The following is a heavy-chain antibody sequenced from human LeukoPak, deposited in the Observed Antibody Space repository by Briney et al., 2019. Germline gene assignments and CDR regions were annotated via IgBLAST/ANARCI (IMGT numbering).Heavy chain of an antibody. Sequence: PSETLSLTCTVSDDSITMYYWTWIRQPPGKGLEWIGYVDHTGSTKFNPSLNGRVSISRDTSKNFFSLKLSSVTAADTAVYYCARASTSGDLWFGEFLNWFDPWGQGTLVTVSS. CDR2: VDHTGST. V-gene: IGHV4-59*01. CDR1: DDSITMYY. J-gene: IGHJ5*02. D-gene: IGHD3-10*01. CDR3: ARASTSGDLWFGEFLNWFDP.